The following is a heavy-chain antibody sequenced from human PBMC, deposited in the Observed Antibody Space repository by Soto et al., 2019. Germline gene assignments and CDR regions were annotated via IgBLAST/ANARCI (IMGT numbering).Heavy chain of an antibody. CDR2: INHSGST. Sequence: QVQLQQWGAGLLKPSETLSLTCAVYGGSFSGYYWSWIRQPPGKGLEWIGEINHSGSTNYNPSLRSGVTTSVDTSKHQFPLKLSSVTAADRAVYYCARADPAPFLYCSGGSCYSDYWGQGTLVTVSS. CDR1: GGSFSGYY. CDR3: ARADPAPFLYCSGGSCYSDY. D-gene: IGHD2-15*01. J-gene: IGHJ4*02. V-gene: IGHV4-34*01.